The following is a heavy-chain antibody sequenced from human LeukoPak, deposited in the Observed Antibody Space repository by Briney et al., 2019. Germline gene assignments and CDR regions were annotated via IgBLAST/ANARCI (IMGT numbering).Heavy chain of an antibody. Sequence: ASVKVSCKASGYTFTSYGISWVRQAPGQGLEWMGWISAYNGNTNYAQKLQGRVTMTTDTSTSTAYMELRSLRSDDTAVYYCARVSFSYCSSTSCYENWFDPWGQGTLVTVSS. CDR1: GYTFTSYG. D-gene: IGHD2-2*01. CDR3: ARVSFSYCSSTSCYENWFDP. V-gene: IGHV1-18*01. J-gene: IGHJ5*02. CDR2: ISAYNGNT.